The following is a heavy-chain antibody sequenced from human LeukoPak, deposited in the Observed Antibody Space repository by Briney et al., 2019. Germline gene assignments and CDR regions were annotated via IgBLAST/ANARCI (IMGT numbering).Heavy chain of an antibody. D-gene: IGHD3-9*01. J-gene: IGHJ4*02. CDR1: GDSISSYY. Sequence: SETLSLTCTVSGDSISSYYWSWIRQPPGKGLEWIGYIYYSGSTNFNPSLKSRVTISVDTSMNQFSLKLSSVTAADTAVYYCARFYYDILTGYSPLDYWGQGTLVTVSS. CDR3: ARFYYDILTGYSPLDY. V-gene: IGHV4-59*01. CDR2: IYYSGST.